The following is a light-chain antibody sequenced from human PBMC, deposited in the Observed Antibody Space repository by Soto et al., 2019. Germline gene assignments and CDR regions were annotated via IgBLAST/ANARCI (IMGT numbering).Light chain of an antibody. J-gene: IGKJ5*01. CDR1: QSVSSSY. CDR3: QQYRRSSIT. V-gene: IGKV3-20*01. CDR2: GAS. Sequence: VLTQSPGTLSVSPGERATLSCRASQSVSSSYLAWYQQKRGQAPGLLIYGASSRATGIPDRFSGSGSGTDFTLNITSLEPEDFAVYYCQQYRRSSITFGQGTRLEIK.